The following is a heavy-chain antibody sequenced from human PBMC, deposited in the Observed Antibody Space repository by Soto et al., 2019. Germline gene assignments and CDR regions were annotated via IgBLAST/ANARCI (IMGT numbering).Heavy chain of an antibody. V-gene: IGHV4-61*08. D-gene: IGHD3-22*01. CDR3: ARVYYDSSGYYYVDAFDI. J-gene: IGHJ3*02. CDR2: IYYRGGT. CDR1: GGSVSSGDYY. Sequence: PSETLSLTCTVSGGSVSSGDYYWSWIRQSPGKGLEWIGNIYYRGGTSYNPSLKTRPTISVDTSKNQFSLKLSSVTAADTAVYYCARVYYDSSGYYYVDAFDIWGQGTMVTVSS.